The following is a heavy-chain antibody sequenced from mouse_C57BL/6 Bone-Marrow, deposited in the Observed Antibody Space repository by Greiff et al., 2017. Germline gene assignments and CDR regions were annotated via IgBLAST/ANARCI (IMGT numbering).Heavy chain of an antibody. D-gene: IGHD2-5*01. Sequence: VQLQQSGPELVKPGASVKISCKASGYSFTGYYMNWVKQSPEKSLEWIGEINPSTGGTTYNQKFKAKATLTVDKSSSTAYMQLKSLTSVDSAVYYCARWSYYSSYRFAYWGQGTLVTVSA. J-gene: IGHJ3*01. V-gene: IGHV1-42*01. CDR2: INPSTGGT. CDR3: ARWSYYSSYRFAY. CDR1: GYSFTGYY.